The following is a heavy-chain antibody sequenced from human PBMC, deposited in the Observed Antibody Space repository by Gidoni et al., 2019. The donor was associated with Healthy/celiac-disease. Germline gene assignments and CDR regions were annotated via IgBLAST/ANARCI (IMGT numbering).Heavy chain of an antibody. V-gene: IGHV1-69*01. CDR1: GGTFGSFA. Sequence: QVQLVQSGAEVKKPGSSLTVSCKASGGTFGSFAITWVRQAPGQGLEWMGGNIPIFGTAKYAQKFQGRGTITADESTSTAYMELSSRRSEDTAVYYCARASGERFGSATMIIGNWFDPWGQGTLVTVSS. CDR2: NIPIFGTA. CDR3: ARASGERFGSATMIIGNWFDP. J-gene: IGHJ5*02. D-gene: IGHD3-22*01.